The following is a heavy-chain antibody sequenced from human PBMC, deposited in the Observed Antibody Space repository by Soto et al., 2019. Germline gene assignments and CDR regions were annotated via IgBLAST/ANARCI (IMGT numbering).Heavy chain of an antibody. CDR2: IIPIFGTA. V-gene: IGHV1-69*12. CDR3: ASEEYSSSSTALYYYGMDV. Sequence: QVQLVQSGAEVKKPGSSVKVSCKASGGTFSSYAVSWVRQAPGQGLEWMGGIIPIFGTANYAQKFQGRVTITADESTSXAXXELSSLRSEDTAVYYCASEEYSSSSTALYYYGMDVWGHGTTVTVSS. J-gene: IGHJ6*02. CDR1: GGTFSSYA. D-gene: IGHD6-6*01.